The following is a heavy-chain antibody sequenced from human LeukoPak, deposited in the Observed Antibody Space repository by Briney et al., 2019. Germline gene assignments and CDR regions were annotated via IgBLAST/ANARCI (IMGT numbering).Heavy chain of an antibody. Sequence: SGTPSLTCTVSAYSMNRPYYWGWTRPPPGKGLAWIGCIYKSASAYYNPFLKNRVAMSVDTSTNQFSLRLTSETAADTAVYYFTRRYWFDIWGQGTLVTVSS. CDR2: IYKSASA. V-gene: IGHV4-38-2*02. J-gene: IGHJ5*02. CDR1: AYSMNRPYY. CDR3: TRRYWFDI.